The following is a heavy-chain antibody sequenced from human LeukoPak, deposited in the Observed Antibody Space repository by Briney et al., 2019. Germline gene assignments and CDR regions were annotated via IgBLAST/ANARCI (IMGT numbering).Heavy chain of an antibody. Sequence: ASVKVSCKASGYTFTGHYMHWVRQAPGQGPEWMGWINTNSGATKYAQTLQGRVTMTRDTSISIVYMELSRLTTDDTAVYYCARALRYDDSSGYYAYWGQGTLVTVSS. CDR1: GYTFTGHY. CDR3: ARALRYDDSSGYYAY. J-gene: IGHJ4*02. D-gene: IGHD3-22*01. CDR2: INTNSGAT. V-gene: IGHV1-2*02.